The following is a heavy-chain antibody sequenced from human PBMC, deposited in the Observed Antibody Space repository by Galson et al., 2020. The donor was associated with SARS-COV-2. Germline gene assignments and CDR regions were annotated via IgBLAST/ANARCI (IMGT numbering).Heavy chain of an antibody. D-gene: IGHD3-10*01. J-gene: IGHJ4*02. CDR1: GGSLSSYY. CDR3: ARSMVRGVIAHFDY. V-gene: IGHV4-59*08. Sequence: SETLSLTCTVSGGSLSSYYWSWIRQPPGKGLEWIGYIYYSGSTNYNPSLKSRVTISVDTSKNQFSLKLSSVTAADTAVYYCARSMVRGVIAHFDYWGQGTLVTVSS. CDR2: IYYSGST.